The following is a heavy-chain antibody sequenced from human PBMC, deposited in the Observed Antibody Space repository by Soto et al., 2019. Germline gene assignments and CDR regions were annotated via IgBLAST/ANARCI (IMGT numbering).Heavy chain of an antibody. CDR3: AREPSIAVEDY. V-gene: IGHV3-74*01. CDR2: INSDGSST. CDR1: GFTFSSYW. Sequence: GGSLRLSCAASGFTFSSYWMHWVRQAPGKGLVWVSRINSDGSSTSYADSVKGRFTISRDNAKNTLYLQMNSLRAEDTAVYYCAREPSIAVEDYWGQGTLVTVSS. D-gene: IGHD6-19*01. J-gene: IGHJ4*02.